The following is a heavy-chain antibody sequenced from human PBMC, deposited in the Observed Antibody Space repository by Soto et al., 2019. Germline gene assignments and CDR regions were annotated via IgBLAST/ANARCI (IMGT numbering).Heavy chain of an antibody. CDR1: GWSFIDYY. CDR2: INHSGIT. V-gene: IGHV4-34*01. J-gene: IGHJ6*01. Sequence: SETXALTWSVYGWSFIDYYLTWVRHSPGKGLEWIGEINHSGITYYNPSLKSRVSISVETSENQFSLELRSVTAADTAMYYCERGRLEWILMGYGVEVWGQGTPVNVYS. CDR3: ERGRLEWILMGYGVEV. D-gene: IGHD3-3*01.